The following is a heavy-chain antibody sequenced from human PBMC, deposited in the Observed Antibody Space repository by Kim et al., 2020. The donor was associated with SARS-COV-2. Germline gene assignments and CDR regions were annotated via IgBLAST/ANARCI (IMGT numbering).Heavy chain of an antibody. Sequence: SETLSLTCAVSGGSISSSNYWSWVRQPPGQGLEWIGEIFHTGTTNYNPSLKGRVTISVDESKDQFSLNLNSVTAADTAVYFCARVPFTTTKIFYYYGMDVWGQGTTVTVSS. CDR2: IFHTGTT. CDR3: ARVPFTTTKIFYYYGMDV. D-gene: IGHD1-1*01. J-gene: IGHJ6*02. V-gene: IGHV4-4*02. CDR1: GGSISSSNY.